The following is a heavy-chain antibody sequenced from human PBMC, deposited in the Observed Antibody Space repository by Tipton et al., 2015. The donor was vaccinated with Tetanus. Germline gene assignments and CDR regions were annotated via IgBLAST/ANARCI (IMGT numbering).Heavy chain of an antibody. J-gene: IGHJ4*02. CDR3: ARESYGSGSYSDH. Sequence: SLRLSCAASGFTFRTYVMNWLRQATGKGLEWVSSISSNSNYIYYADSVKGRFTISRDNANNSLYLQMNSLRGEDTAVYYCARESYGSGSYSDHWGQGTLVSVSS. CDR1: GFTFRTYV. D-gene: IGHD3-10*01. CDR2: ISSNSNYI. V-gene: IGHV3-21*01.